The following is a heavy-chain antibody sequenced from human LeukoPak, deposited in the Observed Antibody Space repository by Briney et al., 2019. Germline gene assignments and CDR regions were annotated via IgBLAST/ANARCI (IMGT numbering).Heavy chain of an antibody. V-gene: IGHV1-2*02. D-gene: IGHD3-3*01. CDR1: GYTFTGYY. J-gene: IGHJ5*02. CDR3: ARDYYDFWSGYHSGWFDP. CDR2: INPNSGGT. Sequence: ASVKVSCKASGYTFTGYYMHWVRQAPGQGLEWMGWINPNSGGTNYAQKFQGRVTMTRDTSISTAYMELSRLRSDDTAVYYCARDYYDFWSGYHSGWFDPWGQGTLVTVSS.